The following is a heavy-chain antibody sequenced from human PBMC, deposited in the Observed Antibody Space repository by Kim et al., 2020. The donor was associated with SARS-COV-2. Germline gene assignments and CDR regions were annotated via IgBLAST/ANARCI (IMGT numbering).Heavy chain of an antibody. CDR2: IYHSGST. CDR3: ARRYYYDSSGQSYFDY. V-gene: IGHV4-38-2*02. CDR1: GYSISSGYY. D-gene: IGHD3-22*01. J-gene: IGHJ4*02. Sequence: SETLSLTCTVSGYSISSGYYWGWIRQPPGKGLGWIGSIYHSGSTYYNPSLKSRVTISVDTSKNQFSLKLSSVTAADTAVYYCARRYYYDSSGQSYFDYWGQGTLVTVSS.